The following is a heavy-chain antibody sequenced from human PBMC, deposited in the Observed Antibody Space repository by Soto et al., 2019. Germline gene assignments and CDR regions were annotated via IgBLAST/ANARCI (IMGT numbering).Heavy chain of an antibody. D-gene: IGHD3-22*01. CDR1: GFTFSSYG. V-gene: IGHV3-33*01. CDR3: ARDRYYDSSGLGY. Sequence: QVQLVESGGGVVQPGRSLRLSCAASGFTFSSYGMHWVRQAPGKGLEWVAVIWYDGSNKFYADSVKGRFTISRDNSKNTLYLQMNSLRAEDTAVYYCARDRYYDSSGLGYWGQGTLVTVSS. J-gene: IGHJ4*02. CDR2: IWYDGSNK.